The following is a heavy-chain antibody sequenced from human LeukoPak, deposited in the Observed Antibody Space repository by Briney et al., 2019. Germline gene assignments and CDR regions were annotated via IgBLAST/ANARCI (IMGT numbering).Heavy chain of an antibody. CDR1: GYTFTDYY. D-gene: IGHD6-19*01. CDR3: ARDEGYSSGDCWFDP. V-gene: IGHV1-2*02. CDR2: INPNSGGT. J-gene: IGHJ5*02. Sequence: GASVKVSCKASGYTFTDYYMHWVRQAPGQGLEWMGWINPNSGGTNYAQKFQGRVTMTRDTSISTAYMELSRLRSDDTAVYYCARDEGYSSGDCWFDPWGQGTLVTVSS.